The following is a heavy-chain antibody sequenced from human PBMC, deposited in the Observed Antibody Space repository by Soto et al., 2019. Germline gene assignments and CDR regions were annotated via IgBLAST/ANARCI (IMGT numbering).Heavy chain of an antibody. Sequence: SVKVSCKASGYTFTSYGISWVRQAPGQGLEWMGWISAYNGNTNYAQKLQGRVTMTTDTSTSTAYMELRSLRSDDTAVYYCAREVGLWFGELKDYYYGMDVWGQGTTGT. CDR2: ISAYNGNT. CDR3: AREVGLWFGELKDYYYGMDV. D-gene: IGHD3-10*01. J-gene: IGHJ6*02. V-gene: IGHV1-18*01. CDR1: GYTFTSYG.